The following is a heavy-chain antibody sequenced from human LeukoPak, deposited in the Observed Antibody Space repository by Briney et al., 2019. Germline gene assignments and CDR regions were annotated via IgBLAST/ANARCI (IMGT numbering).Heavy chain of an antibody. V-gene: IGHV3-23*01. Sequence: GGSLRLSCAASGFTFSSYAMSWVRQAPGKGLEWVSAISGSGGSTYYADSVKGRFTISRDNSKNTLCLQMNSLRAEDTAVYYCARQYDFWSGPIFDYWGQGTLVTVSS. D-gene: IGHD3-3*01. CDR1: GFTFSSYA. CDR2: ISGSGGST. J-gene: IGHJ4*02. CDR3: ARQYDFWSGPIFDY.